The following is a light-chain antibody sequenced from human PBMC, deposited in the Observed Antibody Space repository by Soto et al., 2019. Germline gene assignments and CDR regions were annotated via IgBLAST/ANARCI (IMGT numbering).Light chain of an antibody. Sequence: IVLTQSPGTLSLSPGERATLSCRASQSVRSNLAWYQQKPGQAPRLLIYGASTGATGIPARFSGSGSGTDFTLTISRLEPEDFAVYYCQQYGSSPQTFGQGTKVDIK. CDR2: GAS. CDR1: QSVRSN. J-gene: IGKJ1*01. V-gene: IGKV3-20*01. CDR3: QQYGSSPQT.